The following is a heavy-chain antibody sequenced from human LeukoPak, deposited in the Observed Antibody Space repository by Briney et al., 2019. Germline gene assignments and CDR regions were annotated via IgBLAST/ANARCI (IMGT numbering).Heavy chain of an antibody. Sequence: SETLSLTCAVYGGPFSGYYWSWIRQPPGKGLEWIGEIKHSGSTNYNPSLKSRVTISVDTSKNQFSLKLSSVTAADTAVYYWAREGVYCSSTSCYRKRWFDPWGQGTLVTVSS. CDR2: IKHSGST. J-gene: IGHJ5*02. CDR1: GGPFSGYY. D-gene: IGHD2-2*02. CDR3: AREGVYCSSTSCYRKRWFDP. V-gene: IGHV4-34*01.